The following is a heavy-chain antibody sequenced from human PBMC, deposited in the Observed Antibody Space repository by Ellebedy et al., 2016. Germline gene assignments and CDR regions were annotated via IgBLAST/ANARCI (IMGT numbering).Heavy chain of an antibody. Sequence: GESLKISCAASGFTFSSYAMTWVRQAPGKGLEWVSVISASGGSTYYADSVKGRFTISRDNSKNTLYLQLNSLRDEDTAVYYCARESSIPGDYRFDCWGQGTLVTVSS. J-gene: IGHJ4*02. CDR2: ISASGGST. V-gene: IGHV3-23*01. D-gene: IGHD4-17*01. CDR3: ARESSIPGDYRFDC. CDR1: GFTFSSYA.